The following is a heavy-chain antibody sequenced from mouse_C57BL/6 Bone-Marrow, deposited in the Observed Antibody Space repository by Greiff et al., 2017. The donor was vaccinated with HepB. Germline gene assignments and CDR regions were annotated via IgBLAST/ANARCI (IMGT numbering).Heavy chain of an antibody. D-gene: IGHD2-5*01. J-gene: IGHJ4*01. CDR1: GYTFTDHT. CDR2: IYPRDGST. CDR3: ARSEAYYSNYDSAMDY. V-gene: IGHV1-78*01. Sequence: QVQLQQSDAELVKPGASVKISCKVSGYTFTDHTIHWMKQRPEQGLEWIGYIYPRDGSTKYNEKFKGKAKLTADKSSSTAYMQLNSLTSEDSAVYVCARSEAYYSNYDSAMDYWGQGTSVTVSS.